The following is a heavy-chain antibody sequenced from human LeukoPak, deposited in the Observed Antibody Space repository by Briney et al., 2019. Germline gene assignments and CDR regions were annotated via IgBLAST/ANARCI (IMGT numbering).Heavy chain of an antibody. CDR3: AKDRYYDSSGYNPLDY. CDR1: GFTFSSYS. J-gene: IGHJ4*02. CDR2: ISSSSSYI. Sequence: GGSLRLSCAASGFTFSSYSMNWVRQAPGKGLEWVSSISSSSSYIYYADSVKGRFTISRDNSKNTLYLQMNSLRAEDTAVYYCAKDRYYDSSGYNPLDYWGQGTLVTVSS. V-gene: IGHV3-21*04. D-gene: IGHD3-22*01.